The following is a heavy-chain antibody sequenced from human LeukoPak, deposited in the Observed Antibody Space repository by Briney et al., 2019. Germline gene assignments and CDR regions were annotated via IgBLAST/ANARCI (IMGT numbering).Heavy chain of an antibody. J-gene: IGHJ4*02. CDR2: ISSSSSYT. Sequence: GGSLRLSCAASGFTFSDYYMSWIRQAPGKGLEWVSYISSSSSYTNYADSVEGRFTISRDNAKNSLYLQMNSLRAEDTAVYYCARGGYSSGWYDYFDYWGQGTLVTVSS. D-gene: IGHD6-19*01. V-gene: IGHV3-11*06. CDR3: ARGGYSSGWYDYFDY. CDR1: GFTFSDYY.